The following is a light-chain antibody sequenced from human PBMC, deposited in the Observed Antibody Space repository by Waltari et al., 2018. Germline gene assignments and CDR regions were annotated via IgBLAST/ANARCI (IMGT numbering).Light chain of an antibody. CDR1: STDVGTYNL. J-gene: IGLJ3*02. Sequence: QSALTQPASVSGSPGQSITISCTGASTDVGTYNLVSWYPQHPDKAPKLIIFDVTKRPSAVSPRFSGSKSGNTASLTISELQAEDEADYHCSSYTIRRIWLFGGGTKVTVL. CDR3: SSYTIRRIWL. CDR2: DVT. V-gene: IGLV2-14*03.